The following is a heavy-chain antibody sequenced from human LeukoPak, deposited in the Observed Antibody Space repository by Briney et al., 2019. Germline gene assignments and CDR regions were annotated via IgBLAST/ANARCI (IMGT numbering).Heavy chain of an antibody. CDR2: ISWHSGSI. Sequence: GGSLRLSCAASGFTFDDYAMHWVRQAPGKGPEWVAGISWHSGSIGYGDSVKGRFTISRDNSKNTLYLQMNSLRAEDTAVYYCARGGSSSISVDYWGQGTLVTVSS. D-gene: IGHD6-6*01. V-gene: IGHV3-9*01. CDR3: ARGGSSSISVDY. CDR1: GFTFDDYA. J-gene: IGHJ4*02.